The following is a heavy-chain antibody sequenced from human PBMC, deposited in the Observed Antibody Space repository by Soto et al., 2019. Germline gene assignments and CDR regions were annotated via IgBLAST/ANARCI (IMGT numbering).Heavy chain of an antibody. Sequence: ASVKVSCKASGYSLPTYMHWVRQAPGQRLEWMGWINAGNGRTKYSQNFQGRITITRDTSASTVYMELSSLRSEDTAVYYCARDRSAVETAVIDFHYWGQGTLVTVSS. D-gene: IGHD3-16*02. J-gene: IGHJ4*02. CDR1: GYSLPTY. CDR3: ARDRSAVETAVIDFHY. CDR2: INAGNGRT. V-gene: IGHV1-3*01.